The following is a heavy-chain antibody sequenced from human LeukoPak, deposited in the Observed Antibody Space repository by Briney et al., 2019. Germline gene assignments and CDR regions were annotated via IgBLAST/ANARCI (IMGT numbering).Heavy chain of an antibody. CDR3: GRGFSIDY. CDR1: GYTLTELS. V-gene: IGHV1-24*01. CDR2: FDPEDGKT. D-gene: IGHD3-10*01. Sequence: ASVKVSCKVSGYTLTELSVHWVRQAPGKGLEWMGGFDPEDGKTSYTQRFQGRVTLTKDTSTDTAYMELSSLTSEDTAVYYCGRGFSIDYWGQGTLVTVSS. J-gene: IGHJ4*02.